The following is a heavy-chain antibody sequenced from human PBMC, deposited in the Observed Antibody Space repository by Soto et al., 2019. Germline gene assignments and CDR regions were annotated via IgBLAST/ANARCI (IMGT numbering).Heavy chain of an antibody. Sequence: QVQLDESGPGLVQPSQTLSLSCTVSGASVSTGVYYWTWIRQHPGKGLEGIGYIDNSGSTYYNPSLTGRVDISVDTSKNEFSLNLQSLTAAVRAFYYCAGAVSDFDVRRYRTSYFDQWGQGILVTVSS. D-gene: IGHD3-10*02. CDR1: GASVSTGVYY. CDR2: IDNSGST. J-gene: IGHJ4*02. CDR3: AGAVSDFDVRRYRTSYFDQ. V-gene: IGHV4-31*03.